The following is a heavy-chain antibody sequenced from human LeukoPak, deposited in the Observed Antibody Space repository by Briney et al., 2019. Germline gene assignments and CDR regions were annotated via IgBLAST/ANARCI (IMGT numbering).Heavy chain of an antibody. CDR1: GGTFSSYA. CDR3: ARELRALTHFDP. D-gene: IGHD4-23*01. Sequence: SVKVSCKASGGTFSSYAISWVRQAPGQGLEWMGGIIPIFGTANYAQKFQGRVTITADESTSTAYMELSSLRSEDTAVYYCARELRALTHFDPWGQGTLVTVSS. J-gene: IGHJ5*02. CDR2: IIPIFGTA. V-gene: IGHV1-69*01.